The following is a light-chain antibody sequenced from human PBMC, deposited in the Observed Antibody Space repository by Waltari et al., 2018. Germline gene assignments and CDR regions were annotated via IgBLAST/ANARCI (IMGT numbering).Light chain of an antibody. CDR3: QQYNSYSGT. J-gene: IGKJ1*01. CDR1: QSISTY. V-gene: IGKV1-39*01. Sequence: DIQMTQSPSSLSASVGDRVAITCRPSQSISTYLNWYQQRPGKAPKLLIYSASSLQSGVPSRVSGSGSGTDFTLTITSLRPEDFATYYCQQYNSYSGTFGQGTKVEIK. CDR2: SAS.